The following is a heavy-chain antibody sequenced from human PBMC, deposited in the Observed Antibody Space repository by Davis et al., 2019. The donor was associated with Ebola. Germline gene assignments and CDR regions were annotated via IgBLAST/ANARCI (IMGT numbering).Heavy chain of an antibody. J-gene: IGHJ5*02. Sequence: GESLKISCAASGFTVSDNYMSWVRQAPGKGLAWVSVIFSGGSTHYADSVKGRFTISRDNSKNTLYLQMSSLRAEDTAVYYCATGETYYYESSGYYNSWGQGTLVTVSS. V-gene: IGHV3-53*01. D-gene: IGHD3-22*01. CDR1: GFTVSDNY. CDR2: IFSGGST. CDR3: ATGETYYYESSGYYNS.